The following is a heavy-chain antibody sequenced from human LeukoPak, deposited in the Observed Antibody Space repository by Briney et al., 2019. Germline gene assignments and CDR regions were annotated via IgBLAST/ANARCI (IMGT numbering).Heavy chain of an antibody. Sequence: SETLSLTCTVSGDSVSSYYWTWIRQPAGKGLEWIGRIYSSGTTHYNPSLKSRVTMSVDTSKNQFTLKLSSVTAADTAVYYCAREGSSRPFDYWGQGTLDTVSS. V-gene: IGHV4-4*07. D-gene: IGHD1-26*01. CDR3: AREGSSRPFDY. J-gene: IGHJ4*02. CDR2: IYSSGTT. CDR1: GDSVSSYY.